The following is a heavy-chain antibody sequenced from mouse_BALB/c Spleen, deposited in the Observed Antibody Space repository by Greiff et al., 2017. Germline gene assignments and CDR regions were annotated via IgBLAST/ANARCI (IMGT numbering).Heavy chain of an antibody. Sequence: VQLQQSGAELVQPGASVKLSCTASGFNFKDTYMHWVKQRPEQGLEWIGRIDPANGNTKYDPKFQGKATITADTSSNSAYLQLSSLTSEDTAVYYCAYLDYYGSRCAMDYWGQGTSVTVSA. CDR2: IDPANGNT. V-gene: IGHV14-3*02. J-gene: IGHJ4*01. CDR3: AYLDYYGSRCAMDY. D-gene: IGHD1-1*01. CDR1: GFNFKDTY.